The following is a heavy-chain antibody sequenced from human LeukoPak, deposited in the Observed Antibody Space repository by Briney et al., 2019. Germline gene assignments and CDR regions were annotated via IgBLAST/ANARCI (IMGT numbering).Heavy chain of an antibody. CDR2: INHSGST. J-gene: IGHJ4*02. CDR3: ARSAYYYGSGSYGLMSY. V-gene: IGHV4-34*01. CDR1: GVSFSGYY. D-gene: IGHD3-10*01. Sequence: TTSETLSLTCAAYGVSFSGYYWSWIRQPPGKGLEWIGEINHSGSTNYNPSLKSRVTISVDTSKNQFSLKLSSVTAADTAVYYCARSAYYYGSGSYGLMSYWGQGTLVTVSS.